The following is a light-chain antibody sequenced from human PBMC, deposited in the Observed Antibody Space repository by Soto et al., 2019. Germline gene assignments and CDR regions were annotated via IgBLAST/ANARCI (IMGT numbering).Light chain of an antibody. V-gene: IGLV2-8*01. CDR3: SSFAGNNNLV. J-gene: IGLJ2*01. CDR1: SSDVGGYNY. Sequence: QSALTQPPSASGSPGQSVTISCTGTSSDVGGYNYVSWYQQHPGKAPKLMISEVSKRPSGVPDRFSGSKSGNTASLTVSGLQADYEAAYPCSSFAGNNNLVFGGGTKLTVL. CDR2: EVS.